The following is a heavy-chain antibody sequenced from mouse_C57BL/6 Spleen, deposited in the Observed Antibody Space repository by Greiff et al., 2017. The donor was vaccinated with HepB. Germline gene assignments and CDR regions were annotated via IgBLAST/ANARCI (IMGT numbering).Heavy chain of an antibody. CDR1: GYTFTSYG. CDR3: ARGRDYGSSYAWFAY. V-gene: IGHV1-81*01. J-gene: IGHJ3*01. D-gene: IGHD1-1*01. CDR2: IYPRSGNT. Sequence: QVQLKQSGAELARPGASVKLSCKASGYTFTSYGISWVKQRTGQGLEWIGEIYPRSGNTYYNEKFKGKATLTADKSSSTAYMELRSLTSEDSAVYFCARGRDYGSSYAWFAYWGQGTLVTVSA.